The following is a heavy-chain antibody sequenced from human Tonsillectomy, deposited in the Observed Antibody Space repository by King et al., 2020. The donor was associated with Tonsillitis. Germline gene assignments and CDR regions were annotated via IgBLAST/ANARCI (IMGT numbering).Heavy chain of an antibody. D-gene: IGHD3-3*01. J-gene: IGHJ4*02. V-gene: IGHV3-23*04. CDR1: RFTFSSYA. CDR3: AKNREYDFWSGYYFDF. Sequence: QLVQSGGGLVQPGGSLRLSCAASRFTFSSYAISWVRQAPGEGLEWVSAISGRGGSTYYTDSVKGRFTISRDNSKNTLYLQMNSLRAEDTAVYYCAKNREYDFWSGYYFDFWGQGTLVTVSS. CDR2: ISGRGGST.